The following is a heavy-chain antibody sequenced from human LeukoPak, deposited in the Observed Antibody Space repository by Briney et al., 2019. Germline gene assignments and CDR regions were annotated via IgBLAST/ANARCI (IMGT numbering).Heavy chain of an antibody. V-gene: IGHV1-8*01. J-gene: IGHJ6*03. CDR3: ARVLQYSSSWYYYYYYYMDV. D-gene: IGHD6-13*01. Sequence: GASVKVSCKASGYTFTSYDINWVRQATGQGLEWMGWMNPNSGNTGYAQKFQGRVTMTRNTSISTAYMELSSLRSEDTAVYYCARVLQYSSSWYYYYYYYMDVWGKGTTVTISS. CDR2: MNPNSGNT. CDR1: GYTFTSYD.